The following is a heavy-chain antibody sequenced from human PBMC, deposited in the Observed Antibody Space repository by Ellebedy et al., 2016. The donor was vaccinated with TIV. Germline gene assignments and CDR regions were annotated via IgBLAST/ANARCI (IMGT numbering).Heavy chain of an antibody. Sequence: MPSETLSLTCTVSGYSLSSGYYWGWIRQPPGKGLEWIGNIHQRGSTYQNPSLKSRVTISVDTSKNRFSLKLSSVTAADTAVYYCARVRIQLCDYWGQGTLVTVSS. V-gene: IGHV4-38-2*02. D-gene: IGHD5-18*01. CDR2: IHQRGST. CDR1: GYSLSSGYY. CDR3: ARVRIQLCDY. J-gene: IGHJ4*02.